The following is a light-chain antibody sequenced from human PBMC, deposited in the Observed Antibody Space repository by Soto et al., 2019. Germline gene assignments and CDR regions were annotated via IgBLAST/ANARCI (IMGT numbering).Light chain of an antibody. J-gene: IGLJ1*01. V-gene: IGLV2-14*03. CDR1: SSDVGGYHY. Sequence: QSVLTQPASVSGSPGQSLTISCSGTSSDVGGYHYVSWYQQHPGKAPKLMIYDVSDRPSGVSNRFSGSKSGNTASLTISGLQAEDEADYFCSSYTISSTYVFGTGTKVTVL. CDR3: SSYTISSTYV. CDR2: DVS.